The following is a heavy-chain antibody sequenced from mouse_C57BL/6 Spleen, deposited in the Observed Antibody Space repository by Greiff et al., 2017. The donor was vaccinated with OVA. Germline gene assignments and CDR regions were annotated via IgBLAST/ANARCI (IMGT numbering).Heavy chain of an antibody. Sequence: EVKLMESGGGLVKPGGSLKLSCAASGFTFSSYDMSWVRQTPEKRLEWVATISDGGSYTYYPDNVKGRFTISRDNAKNNLYLQMSHLKSEDTAMYYCARNYYGSSPWYFDVWGTGTTVTVSS. J-gene: IGHJ1*03. D-gene: IGHD1-1*01. CDR1: GFTFSSYD. V-gene: IGHV5-4*03. CDR3: ARNYYGSSPWYFDV. CDR2: ISDGGSYT.